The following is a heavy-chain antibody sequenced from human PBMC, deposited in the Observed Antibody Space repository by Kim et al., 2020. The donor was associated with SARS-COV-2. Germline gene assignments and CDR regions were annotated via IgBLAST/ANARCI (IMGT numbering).Heavy chain of an antibody. J-gene: IGHJ4*02. D-gene: IGHD3-22*01. Sequence: ASVKVSCKASGYTFTGYYMHWVRQVPGQGLEWMGWINPNSGGTNYAQKFQGWVTMTRDTSISTAYMELSRLRSDDTAVYYCARGGEYYYDSSGYYSDYWGQGALVTVSS. CDR1: GYTFTGYY. V-gene: IGHV1-2*04. CDR2: INPNSGGT. CDR3: ARGGEYYYDSSGYYSDY.